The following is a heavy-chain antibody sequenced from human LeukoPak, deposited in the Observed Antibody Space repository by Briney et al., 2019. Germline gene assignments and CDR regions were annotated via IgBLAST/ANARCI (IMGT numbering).Heavy chain of an antibody. Sequence: GASVKVSCKASGYTFTSYGISWVRQAPGRGLEWMGWISAYNGNTNYAQRLQGRVTMTTDTSTSTAYMELRSLRSDDTAVYYCARDRAAGTFDYWGQGTLVTVSS. CDR3: ARDRAAGTFDY. CDR2: ISAYNGNT. CDR1: GYTFTSYG. V-gene: IGHV1-18*01. D-gene: IGHD6-13*01. J-gene: IGHJ4*02.